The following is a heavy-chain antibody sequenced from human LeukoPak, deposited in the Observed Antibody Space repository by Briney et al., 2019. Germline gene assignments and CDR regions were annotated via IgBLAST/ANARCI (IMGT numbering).Heavy chain of an antibody. CDR2: ISYDGSNQ. CDR3: AKDRRATVTTGNLNAFDI. J-gene: IGHJ3*02. D-gene: IGHD4-17*01. V-gene: IGHV3-30*18. CDR1: GFTFGSYA. Sequence: GGSLRLSCTASGFTFGSYAFHWVRQAPGKGLEWVAVISYDGSNQYYADSVRGRLTISRDNSKNTLYLQMNSLRAEDTAVYYCAKDRRATVTTGNLNAFDIWGQGTMVTVSS.